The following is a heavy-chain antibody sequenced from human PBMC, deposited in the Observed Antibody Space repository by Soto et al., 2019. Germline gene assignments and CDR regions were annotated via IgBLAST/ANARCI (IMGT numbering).Heavy chain of an antibody. J-gene: IGHJ4*02. CDR3: ARSDRSIAARRGFDY. Sequence: LRLSCAASGFTFSDYYMSWIRQAPGKGLEWVSYISSSGSTIYYADSVKGRFTISRDNAKNSLHLQMNSLRAEDTAVYYCARSDRSIAARRGFDYWGQGTLVTVSS. CDR2: ISSSGSTI. D-gene: IGHD6-6*01. V-gene: IGHV3-11*01. CDR1: GFTFSDYY.